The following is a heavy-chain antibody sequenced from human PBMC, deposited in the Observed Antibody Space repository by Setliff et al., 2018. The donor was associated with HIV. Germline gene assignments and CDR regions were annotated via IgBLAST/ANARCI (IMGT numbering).Heavy chain of an antibody. D-gene: IGHD1-26*01. CDR1: GFTFSSYS. J-gene: IGHJ3*02. Sequence: PVGSLRLSCAASGFTFSSYSMNWVRQAPGKGLEWVSSISSSSSYIYYADSVKGRFTISRDNAKNSLYLQMNSLRAEDTAVYYCARESIVGATGDAFDIWGQGTMVTVSS. V-gene: IGHV3-21*01. CDR3: ARESIVGATGDAFDI. CDR2: ISSSSSYI.